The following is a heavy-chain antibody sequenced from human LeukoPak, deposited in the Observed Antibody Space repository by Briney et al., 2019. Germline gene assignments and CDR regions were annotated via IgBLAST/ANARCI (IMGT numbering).Heavy chain of an antibody. CDR1: GGSISSYY. V-gene: IGHV4-59*01. CDR2: IYYSGST. Sequence: SETLSLTCTVSGGSISSYYWSWIRQPPGKGLEWIGYIYYSGSTYYNPSLKSRVTISVDTSKNQFSLKLSSVTAADTAVYYCARTTEGYCRGRSCYSYYYYMDVWGKGTTVTVSS. CDR3: ARTTEGYCRGRSCYSYYYYMDV. J-gene: IGHJ6*03. D-gene: IGHD2-15*01.